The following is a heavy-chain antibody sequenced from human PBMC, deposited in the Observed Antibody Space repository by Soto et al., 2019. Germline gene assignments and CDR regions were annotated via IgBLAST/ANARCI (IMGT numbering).Heavy chain of an antibody. Sequence: SETLSLTCTVSGASISSGRSYWSWIRQHPGKGLEWIGYMFYGGSTYYHPSLKSRVNISADTSKNQFSLRLTSVTPADTAVYYCARDNGYGHFDSWGQGTLVTVYS. J-gene: IGHJ4*02. CDR3: ARDNGYGHFDS. V-gene: IGHV4-31*03. CDR1: GASISSGRSY. D-gene: IGHD5-12*01. CDR2: MFYGGST.